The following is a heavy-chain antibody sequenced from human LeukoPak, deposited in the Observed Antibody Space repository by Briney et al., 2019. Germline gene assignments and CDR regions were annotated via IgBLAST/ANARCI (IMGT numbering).Heavy chain of an antibody. V-gene: IGHV1-18*01. Sequence: ASVKVSCKASGYTFTSYGISWVRQAPGQGLEWMGWISAYNGNTNYAQKLQGRVTMTTDTSTSTAYMELRSLRSNDTAVYYCARVLGEDTAMGENDYWGQGTLVTVSS. CDR1: GYTFTSYG. D-gene: IGHD5-18*01. CDR3: ARVLGEDTAMGENDY. J-gene: IGHJ4*02. CDR2: ISAYNGNT.